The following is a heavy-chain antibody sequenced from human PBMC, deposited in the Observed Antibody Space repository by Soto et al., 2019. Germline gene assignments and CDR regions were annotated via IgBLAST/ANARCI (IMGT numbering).Heavy chain of an antibody. V-gene: IGHV1-46*01. D-gene: IGHD3-22*01. Sequence: ASVKVSCKASGYTFTSYYMHWVRQALGQGLEWMGIINPSGGSTSYAQKFQGRVTMTRDTSTSTVYMELSSLRSEDTAVYYCARDSATYYYDSSGSTNYYYYGMDVWGQGTTVTVSS. J-gene: IGHJ6*02. CDR1: GYTFTSYY. CDR3: ARDSATYYYDSSGSTNYYYYGMDV. CDR2: INPSGGST.